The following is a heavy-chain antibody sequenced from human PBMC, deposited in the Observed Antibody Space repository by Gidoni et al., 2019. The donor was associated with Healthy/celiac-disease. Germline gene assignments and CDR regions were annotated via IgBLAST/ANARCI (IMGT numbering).Heavy chain of an antibody. CDR3: ARARHYMYCSGGSCSVRYMDV. Sequence: QVQLQQWGAGLLKPSETLSLPFAVYGGSFSGYYWSGIRKPPGKGLEWIGEINHSVSTNYNPSLKSRVTISVDTSKNQFSLKLSSVTAADTAVYYCARARHYMYCSGGSCSVRYMDVWGKGTTVTVSS. CDR1: GGSFSGYY. J-gene: IGHJ6*03. CDR2: INHSVST. V-gene: IGHV4-34*01. D-gene: IGHD2-15*01.